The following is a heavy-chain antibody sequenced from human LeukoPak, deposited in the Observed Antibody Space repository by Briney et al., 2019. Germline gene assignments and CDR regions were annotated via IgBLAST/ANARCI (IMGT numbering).Heavy chain of an antibody. CDR1: GGTLSSYA. V-gene: IGHV1-69*05. Sequence: ASVKVSCKASGGTLSSYAISWVRQAPGQGLEWMGGIIPIFGTANYAQKFQGRVTITTDESTSTAYMELSSLRSEDTAVYYCARAVSPDFWSGYSDWGQGTLVTVSS. CDR2: IIPIFGTA. J-gene: IGHJ4*02. CDR3: ARAVSPDFWSGYSD. D-gene: IGHD3-3*01.